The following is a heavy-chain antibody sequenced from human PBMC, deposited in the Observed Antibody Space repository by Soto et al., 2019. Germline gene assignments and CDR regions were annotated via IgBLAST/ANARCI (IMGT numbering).Heavy chain of an antibody. CDR2: ISYDGSNK. Sequence: GESLKISCAASGFTFSSYAMHWVRQAPGKGLEWVAVISYDGSNKYYADSVKGRFTISRDNSKNTLYLQMNSLRAEDTAVYYCAREVSSGWYFDYWGQGTLVTVSS. J-gene: IGHJ4*02. CDR1: GFTFSSYA. D-gene: IGHD6-19*01. V-gene: IGHV3-30*04. CDR3: AREVSSGWYFDY.